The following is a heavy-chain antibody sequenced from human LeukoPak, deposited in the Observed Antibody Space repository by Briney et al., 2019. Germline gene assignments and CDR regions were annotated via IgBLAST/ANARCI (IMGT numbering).Heavy chain of an antibody. V-gene: IGHV3-7*01. CDR1: GFTFSSYS. CDR2: IKQDGSEK. Sequence: GGSLRLSCAASGFTFSSYSMNWVRQAPGKGLEWVANIKQDGSEKYYVDSVKGRFTISRDNAKNSLYLQMNSLRAEDTAVYYCAKDMGLAAAGKIDYWGQGTLVTVSS. D-gene: IGHD6-13*01. J-gene: IGHJ4*02. CDR3: AKDMGLAAAGKIDY.